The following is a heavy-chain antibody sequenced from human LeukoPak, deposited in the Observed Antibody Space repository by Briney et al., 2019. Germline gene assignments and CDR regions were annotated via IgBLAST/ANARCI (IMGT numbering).Heavy chain of an antibody. D-gene: IGHD3-22*01. J-gene: IGHJ4*02. CDR3: ARDPRVHYDSSGYYYGGFDY. CDR1: GFTFSDYS. V-gene: IGHV3-48*04. CDR2: IGIDSGNT. Sequence: PGGSLRLSCAASGFTFSDYSMNWVRQAPGKGLEWISYIGIDSGNTNYADSVKGRFTISRDNAKNSLYLQMNSLRAEDTAVYYCARDPRVHYDSSGYYYGGFDYWGQGTLVTVSS.